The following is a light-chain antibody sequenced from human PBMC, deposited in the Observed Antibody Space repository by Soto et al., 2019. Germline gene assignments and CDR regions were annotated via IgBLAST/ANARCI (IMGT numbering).Light chain of an antibody. V-gene: IGKV3-15*01. Sequence: EIVMTQSPATLSLSPGERATLSCRASQSVSSNLSGYQQKPGQAPRLLIYDASTRAAGIPARFSGSGSATEFTLTISRLQSEDSVVYCCQQYSTWPHTFGQGTKVEIK. CDR2: DAS. J-gene: IGKJ1*01. CDR1: QSVSSN. CDR3: QQYSTWPHT.